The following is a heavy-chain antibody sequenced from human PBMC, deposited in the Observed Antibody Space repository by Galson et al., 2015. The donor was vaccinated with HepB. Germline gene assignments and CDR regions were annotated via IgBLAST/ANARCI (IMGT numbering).Heavy chain of an antibody. CDR1: GGSFSGYY. J-gene: IGHJ5*02. V-gene: IGHV4-34*01. Sequence: ETLSLTCAVYGGSFSGYYWSWIRQPPGKGLEWIGEINHSGSTNYNPSLKSRVTISVDTSKNQFSLKLSSVTAADTAVYYCARGIVVVVAANGMVSGWFDPWGQGTLVTVSS. CDR2: INHSGST. CDR3: ARGIVVVVAANGMVSGWFDP. D-gene: IGHD2-15*01.